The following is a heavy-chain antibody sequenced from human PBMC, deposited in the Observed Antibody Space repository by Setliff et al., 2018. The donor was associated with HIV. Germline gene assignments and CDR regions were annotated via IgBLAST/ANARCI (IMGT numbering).Heavy chain of an antibody. CDR2: IYTSGNT. Sequence: SETLSLTCTVSGGSISSGNSYWSWIRQPAVKGLEWIGHIYTSGNTNYNPSLKSRVTVSVDTSKNQFSLKLGSVTAADTAVYYCARGVYSRITMVRGITEPRGEYFDFWGQGILVTVSS. J-gene: IGHJ4*02. CDR3: ARGVYSRITMVRGITEPRGEYFDF. D-gene: IGHD3-10*01. CDR1: GGSISSGNSY. V-gene: IGHV4-61*09.